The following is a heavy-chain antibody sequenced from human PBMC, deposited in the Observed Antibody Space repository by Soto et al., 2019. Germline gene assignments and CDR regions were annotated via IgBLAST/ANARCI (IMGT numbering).Heavy chain of an antibody. CDR3: TRGHPSIYNY. CDR2: IKEDGSER. Sequence: GGSLRLSCAASGFTFSNYWMSWVRQAPGKGLEWVANIKEDGSERYYVDSVKGRFTISRDNAKNSLYLQMTSLRPEDTAVYYCTRGHPSIYNYWGQGTLVTVSS. CDR1: GFTFSNYW. J-gene: IGHJ4*02. V-gene: IGHV3-7*01. D-gene: IGHD4-4*01.